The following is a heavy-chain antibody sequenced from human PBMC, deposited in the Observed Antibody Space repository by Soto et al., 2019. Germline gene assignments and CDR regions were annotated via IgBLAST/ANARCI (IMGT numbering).Heavy chain of an antibody. CDR1: GFTFSSYA. J-gene: IGHJ4*02. V-gene: IGHV3-23*01. CDR2: ISGSGGST. CDR3: AKDIAAAGYYFDY. Sequence: PGGSLRLSCAASGFTFSSYAMSWARQAPGKGLEWVSAISGSGGSTYYADSVKGRFTISRDNSKNTLYLQMNSLRAEDTAVYYCAKDIAAAGYYFDYWGQGTLVTVSS. D-gene: IGHD6-13*01.